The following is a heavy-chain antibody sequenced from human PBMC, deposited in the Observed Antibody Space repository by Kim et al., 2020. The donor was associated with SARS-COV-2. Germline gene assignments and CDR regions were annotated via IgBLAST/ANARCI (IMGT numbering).Heavy chain of an antibody. CDR3: AREGGITMVRGVMGPPTSVAGSWFDP. CDR2: INPSGGST. V-gene: IGHV1-46*01. Sequence: ASVKVSCKASGYTFTSYYMHWVRQAPGQGLEWMGIINPSGGSTSYAQKFQGRVTMTRDTSTSTVYMELSSLRSEDTAVYYCAREGGITMVRGVMGPPTSVAGSWFDPWGQGTLVTVSS. D-gene: IGHD3-10*01. J-gene: IGHJ5*02. CDR1: GYTFTSYY.